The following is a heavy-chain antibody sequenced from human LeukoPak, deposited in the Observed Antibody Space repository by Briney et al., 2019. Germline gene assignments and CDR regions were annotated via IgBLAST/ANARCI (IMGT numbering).Heavy chain of an antibody. CDR1: GFTFSSYW. V-gene: IGHV3-7*03. J-gene: IGHJ4*02. CDR2: IKEDGSEK. Sequence: GGSLRLSCAASGFTFSSYWMTWVRQAPGKGLEWVAKIKEDGSEKYYVDSVKGRFTVSRDNVKNSLFLQMNSLRAEDTAVYYCARRYFDYWGQGILVTVSS. CDR3: ARRYFDY.